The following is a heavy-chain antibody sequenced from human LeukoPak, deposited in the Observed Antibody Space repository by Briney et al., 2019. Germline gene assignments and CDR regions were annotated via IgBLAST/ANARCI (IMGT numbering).Heavy chain of an antibody. D-gene: IGHD3-22*01. V-gene: IGHV3-74*01. J-gene: IGHJ4*02. CDR3: ARGLVHDTSGYYSDY. Sequence: GGSLRLSCAASGLTFSSHWMHWVRQAPGKGLVWVSRINSDDSRTTYADSVKGRFTISRDNAENTLYLQMNSLRAEDTAVYYCARGLVHDTSGYYSDYWGQGTLVTVSS. CDR1: GLTFSSHW. CDR2: INSDDSRT.